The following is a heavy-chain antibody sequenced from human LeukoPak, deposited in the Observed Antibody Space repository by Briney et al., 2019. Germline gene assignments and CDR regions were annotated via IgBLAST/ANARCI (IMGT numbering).Heavy chain of an antibody. CDR3: TRGGGGSFPHF. D-gene: IGHD2-21*01. CDR2: IYSGGST. Sequence: GGSLRLSCAASGFTVSSNFLSWVRQPPGKGLEWVSDIYSGGSTYYADSVKGRFTISRDNSKNTLYLQINSLRVEYTAVYCCTRGGGGSFPHFWGQGTLVTVSS. V-gene: IGHV3-53*01. J-gene: IGHJ4*02. CDR1: GFTVSSNF.